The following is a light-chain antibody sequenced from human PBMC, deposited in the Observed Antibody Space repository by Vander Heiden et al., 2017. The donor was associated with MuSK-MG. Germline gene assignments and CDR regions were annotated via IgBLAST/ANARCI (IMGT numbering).Light chain of an antibody. CDR3: HSADSSGTYVV. CDR1: ALPTQY. J-gene: IGLJ2*01. CDR2: NDS. V-gene: IGLV3-25*03. Sequence: SYELTQPPSVSVSPGQTARITCSGDALPTQYAYWYQHQPGQAPVLVIYNDSVRHSGFPERFSGSISGTTVTLTISGVQAEDGADYYCHSADSSGTYVVFGGGTKLTVL.